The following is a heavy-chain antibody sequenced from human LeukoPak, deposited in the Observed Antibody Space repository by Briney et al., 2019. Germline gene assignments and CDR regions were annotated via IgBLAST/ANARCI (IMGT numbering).Heavy chain of an antibody. CDR2: IKEDGSQK. CDR3: ARDKGWPQFDY. Sequence: GGSLRLSCAASGFTFSSYWMSWVRQAPGKGLEWVANIKEDGSQKYYVDSVKGRFTISRDNAKNSMNLQMNSLRAEDTAVYYCARDKGWPQFDYWGQGTQVTASS. CDR1: GFTFSSYW. J-gene: IGHJ4*02. V-gene: IGHV3-7*04.